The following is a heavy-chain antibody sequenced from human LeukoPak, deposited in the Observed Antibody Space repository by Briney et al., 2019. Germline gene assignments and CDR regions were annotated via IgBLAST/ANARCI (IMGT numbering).Heavy chain of an antibody. CDR2: IWNDGSKK. V-gene: IGHV3-33*08. CDR1: GFRFTTFG. CDR3: GRDSLGGDY. D-gene: IGHD3-16*01. J-gene: IGHJ4*02. Sequence: GRSLRLSCAAYGFRFTTFGMDWARREAGTWMEWVAVIWNDGSKKFYAESVEGRFTISRDNSQNTLYLQMNRLRAEDTAVCYCGRDSLGGDYWGQGTLVTVSS.